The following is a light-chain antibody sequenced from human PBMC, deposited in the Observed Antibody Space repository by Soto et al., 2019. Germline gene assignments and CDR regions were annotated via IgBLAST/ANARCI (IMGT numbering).Light chain of an antibody. CDR2: DAS. CDR3: QQSYTTPWT. J-gene: IGKJ1*01. Sequence: DIQMTQSPSSLSASVLDGVVMTCLASQNVNNFLNWYQRKPGKAPNLLIYDASIFQSGVPSRFSGSGSGTDFTLTISSLQPEDFATYYCQQSYTTPWTFGQGTKVDIK. CDR1: QNVNNF. V-gene: IGKV1-39*01.